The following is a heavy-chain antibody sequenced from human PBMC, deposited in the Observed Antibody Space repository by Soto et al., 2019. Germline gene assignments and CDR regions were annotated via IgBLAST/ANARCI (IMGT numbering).Heavy chain of an antibody. J-gene: IGHJ4*02. CDR2: ISAYNGNT. CDR3: VRAGGVLWGVVSLAY. Sequence: ASEKVSCKASGYTFTSYGLSWVRQAPGQGLEWMGWISAYNGNTKYAQKVQDRVTMTTDTPTNTAYMELRSLRSNDTAAYYCVRAGGVLWGVVSLAYWGQGTLVTVSS. CDR1: GYTFTSYG. D-gene: IGHD3-10*01. V-gene: IGHV1-18*01.